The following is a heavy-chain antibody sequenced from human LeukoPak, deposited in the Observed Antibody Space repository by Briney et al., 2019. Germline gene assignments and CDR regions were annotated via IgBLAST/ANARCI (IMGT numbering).Heavy chain of an antibody. Sequence: SVKVSCKASGGAFKGYAINWVRQAPGQGLEWMGGSNPIFGTTNFAPKFQGRVTIAADESTSTAYMELTSLKSEDTAVYYCARGTAVTTAVLVPNDAFDIWGQGTMVTVSS. D-gene: IGHD2-21*02. J-gene: IGHJ3*02. CDR2: SNPIFGTT. CDR3: ARGTAVTTAVLVPNDAFDI. V-gene: IGHV1-69*13. CDR1: GGAFKGYA.